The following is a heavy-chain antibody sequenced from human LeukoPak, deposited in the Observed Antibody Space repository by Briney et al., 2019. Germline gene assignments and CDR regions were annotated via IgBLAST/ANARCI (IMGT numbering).Heavy chain of an antibody. CDR1: GGSFSGYY. V-gene: IGHV4-34*01. D-gene: IGHD5-18*01. CDR2: INHSGGT. J-gene: IGHJ4*02. CDR3: ARVPGYTYGIFDY. Sequence: SETLSLTCAVYGGSFSGYYWSWIRQPPGKGLEWIGEINHSGGTNYNPSLKSRVTISVDTSKNQFSLKLSSVTAADTAVYYCARVPGYTYGIFDYWGQGTLVTVSS.